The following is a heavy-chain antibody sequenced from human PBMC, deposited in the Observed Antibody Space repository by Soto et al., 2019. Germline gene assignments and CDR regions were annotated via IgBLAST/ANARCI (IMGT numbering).Heavy chain of an antibody. V-gene: IGHV4-59*01. CDR1: GDSISNSY. Sequence: QVQLQESGPGLVKPSETLSLTCTVSGDSISNSYWSWIRQPPGKRLEWIGYIIHRGTTNYNLSLKGRVAMSLDTCKKQVSLRLTSVTAADTAVYFCAREMRGFGYIDYWGQGTLVTVSS. J-gene: IGHJ4*02. D-gene: IGHD3-3*01. CDR2: IIHRGTT. CDR3: AREMRGFGYIDY.